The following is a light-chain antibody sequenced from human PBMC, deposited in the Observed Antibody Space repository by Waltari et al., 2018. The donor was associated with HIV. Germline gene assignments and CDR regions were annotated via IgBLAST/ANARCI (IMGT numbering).Light chain of an antibody. Sequence: DIQMTQSPSSLSASVGDRVTITCRASQSIATNLNWYQQKPGKAPKVLIYAASSLQSGVPSRFSGSASGTDFTLTINDLQAEDFATYCCQQSYRTPPTFGQGTKVEMK. CDR3: QQSYRTPPT. V-gene: IGKV1-39*01. CDR1: QSIATN. CDR2: AAS. J-gene: IGKJ1*01.